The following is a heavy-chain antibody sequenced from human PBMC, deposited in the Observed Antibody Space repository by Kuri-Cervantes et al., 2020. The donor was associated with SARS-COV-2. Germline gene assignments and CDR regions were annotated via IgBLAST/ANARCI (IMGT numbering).Heavy chain of an antibody. J-gene: IGHJ4*02. CDR2: ISYDGSNK. CDR1: GFTFSNYD. Sequence: GESLKISCAASGFTFSNYDTHWVRQAPGKGLEWVAVISYDGSNKYYADSVKGRFTISRDNSKNALYLQMNSLRAEDTAVYYCARGGGYDFWSGFDYWGQGTLVTVSS. V-gene: IGHV3-30*03. D-gene: IGHD3-3*01. CDR3: ARGGGYDFWSGFDY.